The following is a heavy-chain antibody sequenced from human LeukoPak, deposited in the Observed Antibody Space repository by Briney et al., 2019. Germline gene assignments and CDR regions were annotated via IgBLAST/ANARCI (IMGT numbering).Heavy chain of an antibody. Sequence: ASVKVSCKASGYTFTSYGISWVRQAPGQGLEWMGWISAYNGNTNYAQKLQGRVTMTTDTSTSTAYMELRSLRSDDTAVYYCAREETTVPTNNWLDPWGQGTLVTVSS. D-gene: IGHD4-11*01. CDR2: ISAYNGNT. CDR3: AREETTVPTNNWLDP. V-gene: IGHV1-18*01. CDR1: GYTFTSYG. J-gene: IGHJ5*02.